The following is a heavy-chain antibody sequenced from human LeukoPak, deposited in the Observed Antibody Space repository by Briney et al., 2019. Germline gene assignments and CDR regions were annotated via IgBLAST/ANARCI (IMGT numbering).Heavy chain of an antibody. V-gene: IGHV1-24*01. CDR1: GYTLTELS. Sequence: ASVKVSCKVSGYTLTELSMHWVRQAPGKGLEWMGGFDPEDGETIYAQKFQGRVTMTTDTSTSTAYMELRSLRSDDTAVYYCARGAVAANDAFDIWGQGTMVTVSS. CDR3: ARGAVAANDAFDI. D-gene: IGHD4-23*01. CDR2: FDPEDGET. J-gene: IGHJ3*02.